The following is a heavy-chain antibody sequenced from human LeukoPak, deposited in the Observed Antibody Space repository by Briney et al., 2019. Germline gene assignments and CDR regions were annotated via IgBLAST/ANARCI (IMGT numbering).Heavy chain of an antibody. J-gene: IGHJ4*02. V-gene: IGHV3-23*01. CDR2: ISDGGDTT. Sequence: GGSLRLSCAASGFTVSSNYMSWVRQAPGKGLEWVTGISDGGDTTYDAGFVKGRFTVSRDNSKNILYLQMNSLRAEDTAIYYRAKTQGFFDHWGQGSLVTVSS. CDR1: GFTVSSNY. CDR3: AKTQGFFDH.